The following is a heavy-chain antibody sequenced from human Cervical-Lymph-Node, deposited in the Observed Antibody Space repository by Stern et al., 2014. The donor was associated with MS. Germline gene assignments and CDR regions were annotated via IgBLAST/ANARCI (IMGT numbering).Heavy chain of an antibody. CDR3: AAGAVFWSGSPQN. CDR2: ISGDRGRT. J-gene: IGHJ4*02. V-gene: IGHV3-23*04. CDR1: GFTFSNYI. D-gene: IGHD3-3*01. Sequence: EVQLEESGGDLVQPGGSLRLSCAASGFTFSNYIMTWVRQAPGKGLEWVSTISGDRGRTDYADSVRGRFTVSRDNSRRTLYLQMNSLRVEDTAVYYCAAGAVFWSGSPQNRGRGTLVAVSS.